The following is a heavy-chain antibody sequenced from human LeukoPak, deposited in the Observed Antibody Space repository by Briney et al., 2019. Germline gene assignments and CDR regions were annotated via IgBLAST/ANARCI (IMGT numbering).Heavy chain of an antibody. D-gene: IGHD3-10*01. CDR2: INPSGGNT. Sequence: ASVKVSCKASGYTFSTYYIHWVRQAPGEGPEWVGIINPSGGNTGCAQKFQGRITVTRDMSTSTVYMQLSSLRSEDTAVYYCARVPRYYYGSGSSQYYFDYWGQGTPVTVSS. V-gene: IGHV1-46*01. CDR3: ARVPRYYYGSGSSQYYFDY. CDR1: GYTFSTYY. J-gene: IGHJ4*02.